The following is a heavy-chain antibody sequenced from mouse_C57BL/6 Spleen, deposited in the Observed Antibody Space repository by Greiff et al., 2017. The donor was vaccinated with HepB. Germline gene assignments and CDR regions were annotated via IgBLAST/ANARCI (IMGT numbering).Heavy chain of an antibody. CDR2: INPSTGGT. J-gene: IGHJ2*01. CDR3: ARNGYFDY. CDR1: GYSFTGYY. V-gene: IGHV1-42*01. D-gene: IGHD1-1*02. Sequence: EVQRVESGPELVKPGASVKISCKASGYSFTGYYMNWVKQSPEKSLEWIGEINPSTGGTTYNQKFKAKATLTVDKSSSTAYMQLKSLTSEDSAVYYCARNGYFDYWGQGTTLTVSS.